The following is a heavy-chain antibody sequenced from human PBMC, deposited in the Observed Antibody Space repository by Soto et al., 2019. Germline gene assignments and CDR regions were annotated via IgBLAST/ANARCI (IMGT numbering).Heavy chain of an antibody. D-gene: IGHD3-22*01. CDR2: INYSGST. V-gene: IGHV4-59*01. J-gene: IGHJ4*02. CDR1: GGSISSYY. Sequence: PSETLSLTCTVSGGSISSYYWSWIRQPPGKGLEWIGYINYSGSTNYNPSLKSRVTISVDTSKNQFSLNLSSVTAADTAVYYCARDLGDSSGYYGMGYWGQGTLVTVS. CDR3: ARDLGDSSGYYGMGY.